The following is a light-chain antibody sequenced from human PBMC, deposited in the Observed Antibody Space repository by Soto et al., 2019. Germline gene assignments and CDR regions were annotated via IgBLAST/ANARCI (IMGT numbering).Light chain of an antibody. Sequence: EVVMTQSPATLSVSPGERATLSCRASQSVNANLAWYQQKPGQAPRLLIHGASNRATGIPARFSGSGFGTKFILTISSRQSEDFEVYYCQQYNTWLWTFGQGTKVEI. J-gene: IGKJ1*01. CDR3: QQYNTWLWT. CDR2: GAS. V-gene: IGKV3-15*01. CDR1: QSVNAN.